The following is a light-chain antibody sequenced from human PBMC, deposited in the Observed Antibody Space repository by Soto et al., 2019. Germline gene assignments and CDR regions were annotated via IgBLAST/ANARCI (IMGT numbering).Light chain of an antibody. J-gene: IGLJ2*01. CDR2: EGS. V-gene: IGLV2-23*01. CDR1: SSDVGNYNL. Sequence: QSVLTQPASVSGSPGQSITISCTGTSSDVGNYNLASWYQQHPGKAPRVIIYEGSKRPSGVSNRFSGSKSGNTASLTISGLQAEDEADYYCSSYAGNDILVFGGGTKVTVL. CDR3: SSYAGNDILV.